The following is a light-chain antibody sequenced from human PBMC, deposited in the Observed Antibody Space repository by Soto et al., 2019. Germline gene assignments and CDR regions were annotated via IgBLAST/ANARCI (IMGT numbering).Light chain of an antibody. CDR1: QSLLHSNGYNY. CDR2: LAS. Sequence: DIVMTQSPLSLPVTPGEPASISCRSSQSLLHSNGYNYLDWYLQKPGQSPQLLIYLASNRSSGAADRVSGSGSGTDFTLKISRVEAEDVGVYYCIQALQTRTFGQGTKVEIK. V-gene: IGKV2-28*01. J-gene: IGKJ1*01. CDR3: IQALQTRT.